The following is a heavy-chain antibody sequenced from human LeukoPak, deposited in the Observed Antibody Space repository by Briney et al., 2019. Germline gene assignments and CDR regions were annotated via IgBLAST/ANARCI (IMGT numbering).Heavy chain of an antibody. Sequence: GRSLRLSCAASGFTFSSYGMHWVRQAPGKGLEWVAVIWYDGSNKYYADSVKGRFTISRDNSKNTLYLQMNSLRAEDTAVYYCAKEYSGSYFAAFDIWGQGTMVTVSS. CDR1: GFTFSSYG. D-gene: IGHD1-26*01. CDR3: AKEYSGSYFAAFDI. CDR2: IWYDGSNK. V-gene: IGHV3-33*06. J-gene: IGHJ3*02.